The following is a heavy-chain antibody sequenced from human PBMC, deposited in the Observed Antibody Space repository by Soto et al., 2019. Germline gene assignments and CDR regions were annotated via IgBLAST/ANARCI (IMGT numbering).Heavy chain of an antibody. J-gene: IGHJ6*02. CDR3: ARDIRYCSSTSCSNYYYYGMDV. CDR1: GGTFSSYA. Sequence: QVQLVQSGAEVKKPGSSVKVSCKASGGTFSSYAISWVRQAPGQALEWMGGIIPIFGTANYAQKFQGRVTITADESTSTAYMELSSLRSEDTAVYYCARDIRYCSSTSCSNYYYYGMDVWGQGTTVTVSS. CDR2: IIPIFGTA. V-gene: IGHV1-69*01. D-gene: IGHD2-2*01.